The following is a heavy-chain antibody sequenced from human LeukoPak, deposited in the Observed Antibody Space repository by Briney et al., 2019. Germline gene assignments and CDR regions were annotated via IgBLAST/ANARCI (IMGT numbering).Heavy chain of an antibody. CDR1: GFTVSSNY. D-gene: IGHD1-26*01. J-gene: IGHJ4*02. CDR2: IYSGGST. V-gene: IGHV3-66*01. CDR3: ARELDVGAFGY. Sequence: GGSLRLSCAASGFTVSSNYMSWVRQAPGEGLEWVSVIYSGGSTYYADSVKGRFTISRDNSKNTLYLQMNSLRAEDTAVYYCARELDVGAFGYWGQGTLVTVSS.